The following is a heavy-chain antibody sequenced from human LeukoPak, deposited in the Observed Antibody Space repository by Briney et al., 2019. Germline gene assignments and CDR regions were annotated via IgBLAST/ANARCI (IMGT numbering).Heavy chain of an antibody. Sequence: PGGSLRLSCAASGFTFTSFWMHWVRQVPGKGLMWVSRINSDGSATNYADSVKGRFTISRDKSENTVYLQINSLRAEDTAVYYCATNLRPITPTSNWFDAWGQGTLVTVSS. CDR3: ATNLRPITPTSNWFDA. D-gene: IGHD3-10*01. V-gene: IGHV3-74*01. CDR1: GFTFTSFW. CDR2: INSDGSAT. J-gene: IGHJ5*02.